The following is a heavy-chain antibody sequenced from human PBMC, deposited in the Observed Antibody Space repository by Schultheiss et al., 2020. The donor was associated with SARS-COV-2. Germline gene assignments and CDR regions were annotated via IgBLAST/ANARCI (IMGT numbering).Heavy chain of an antibody. J-gene: IGHJ6*03. CDR3: ARQGSSGYYPIYYYYYMDV. D-gene: IGHD3-22*01. CDR2: IYTSGST. V-gene: IGHV4-4*07. CDR1: GGSISSYY. Sequence: SETLSLTCTVSGGSISSYYWSWIRQPPGKGLEWIGRIYTSGSTNYNPSLKSRVTMSVDTSKNQFSLKLSSVTAADTAVYYCARQGSSGYYPIYYYYYMDVWGKGTTVTV.